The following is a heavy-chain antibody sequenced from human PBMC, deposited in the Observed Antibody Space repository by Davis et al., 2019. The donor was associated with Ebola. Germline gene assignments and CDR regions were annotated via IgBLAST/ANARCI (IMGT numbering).Heavy chain of an antibody. CDR2: INSDGSIT. Sequence: PGGSLRLSCEVYGFNFSSYWMHWVRQAPGKGLVWVSRINSDGSITSYADSVKGRFTISRDNAKNTLYLQMNSLRDEDTAVYYCARGTHYAHDYWGQGTLVTVSS. D-gene: IGHD2-2*01. V-gene: IGHV3-74*01. CDR3: ARGTHYAHDY. J-gene: IGHJ4*02. CDR1: GFNFSSYW.